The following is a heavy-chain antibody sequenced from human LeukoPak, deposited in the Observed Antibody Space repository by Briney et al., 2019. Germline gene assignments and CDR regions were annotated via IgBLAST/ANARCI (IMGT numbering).Heavy chain of an antibody. CDR1: GFSFSSYW. V-gene: IGHV3-21*01. J-gene: IGHJ4*02. CDR2: ISSSSSYI. D-gene: IGHD3-22*01. Sequence: GGSLRLSCAASGFSFSSYWMTWVRQAPGKGLEWVSSISSSSSYIYYADSVKGRFTISRDNAKNSLYLQMNSLRAEDTAVYHCAREGGYYDSSGYGAFGYWGQGTLVTVSS. CDR3: AREGGYYDSSGYGAFGY.